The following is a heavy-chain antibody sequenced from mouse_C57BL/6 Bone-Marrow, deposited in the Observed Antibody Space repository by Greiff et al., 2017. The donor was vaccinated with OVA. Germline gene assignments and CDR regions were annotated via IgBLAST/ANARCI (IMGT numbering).Heavy chain of an antibody. CDR1: GYTFTSYW. CDR3: AAITTVVDYYAMDY. Sequence: QVQLQQPGAELVKPGASVKVSCKASGYTFTSYWMHWVKQRPGQGLEWIGRIHPSDSDTNYNQKFKGKATLTVDKSSSTAYMQLSSLTSEDSAVYYCAAITTVVDYYAMDYWGQGTSVTGSS. D-gene: IGHD1-1*01. V-gene: IGHV1-74*01. J-gene: IGHJ4*01. CDR2: IHPSDSDT.